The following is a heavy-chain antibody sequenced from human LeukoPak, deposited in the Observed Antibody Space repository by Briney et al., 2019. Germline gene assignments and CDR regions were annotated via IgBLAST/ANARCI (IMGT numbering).Heavy chain of an antibody. CDR1: GFTFSSYW. CDR3: ARGRDTVTRPLYYFYYYMDV. Sequence: GGSLRLSCAASGFTFSSYWMHWVRQAPGKGLEWVAVISYDGSNKYYVDSVKGRFTISRDNSKNTLYLQMVSLRTEDTAVYYCARGRDTVTRPLYYFYYYMDVWGKGTTVTVSS. J-gene: IGHJ6*03. D-gene: IGHD4-17*01. V-gene: IGHV3-30*03. CDR2: ISYDGSNK.